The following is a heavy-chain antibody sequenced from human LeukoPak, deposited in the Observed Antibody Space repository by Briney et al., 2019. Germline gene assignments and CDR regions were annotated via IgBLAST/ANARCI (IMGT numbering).Heavy chain of an antibody. D-gene: IGHD3-3*01. CDR3: ARIPSFDFWSGSLFYYFDY. V-gene: IGHV5-51*03. J-gene: IGHJ4*02. CDR2: IYPGDSDT. CDR1: GYSFPNYW. Sequence: KPGESLKISCKGSGYSFPNYWIGWVRQMPGKGLEWMGIIYPGDSDTRYSPSFRGQVTISADKSISTAYLQWSSLKASDTAMYYCARIPSFDFWSGSLFYYFDYWGQGTLVTVSS.